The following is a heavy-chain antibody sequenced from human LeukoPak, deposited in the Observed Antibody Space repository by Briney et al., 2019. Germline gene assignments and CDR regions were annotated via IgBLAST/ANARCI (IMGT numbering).Heavy chain of an antibody. CDR1: GGSISSGGYY. J-gene: IGHJ4*02. V-gene: IGHV4-31*03. CDR2: IYYSGST. Sequence: PSETLSLTCTVSGGSISSGGYYWSWIRQHPGKGLEWIGYIYYSGSTYYNPSLKSRVTISVDTSKNQFSLKLSSVTAADTAVYYCASARWNDRGSQVDYWGQGTLVTVSS. CDR3: ASARWNDRGSQVDY. D-gene: IGHD1-1*01.